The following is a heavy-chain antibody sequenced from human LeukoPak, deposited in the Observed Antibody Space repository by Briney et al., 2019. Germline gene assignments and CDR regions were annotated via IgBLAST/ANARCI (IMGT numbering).Heavy chain of an antibody. Sequence: SETLSLTCTVSGGSISSYYWNWIRQPPGKGLEWIGYIYYSGSTNYNPSLKSRVTISVDTSKNQFSLKLSSVTAADTAVYYCARLATDYDFWSGYYTGQTTHYYYYMDVWGKGTTVTVSS. CDR2: IYYSGST. D-gene: IGHD3-3*01. CDR3: ARLATDYDFWSGYYTGQTTHYYYYMDV. V-gene: IGHV4-59*08. J-gene: IGHJ6*03. CDR1: GGSISSYY.